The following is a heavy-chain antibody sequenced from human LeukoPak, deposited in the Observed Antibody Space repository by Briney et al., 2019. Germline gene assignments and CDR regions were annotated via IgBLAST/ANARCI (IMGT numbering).Heavy chain of an antibody. D-gene: IGHD3-10*01. CDR3: ARALRVKFDY. CDR2: VYYSGTT. Sequence: SETLSLTCTVSGASISNFYWSWIRQPPGKGLEWIGEVYYSGTTKYNPSLKSRVTISVDASKYQFSLELSSVTAADTAVYYCARALRVKFDYWGQGLLVTVSS. J-gene: IGHJ4*02. V-gene: IGHV4-59*01. CDR1: GASISNFY.